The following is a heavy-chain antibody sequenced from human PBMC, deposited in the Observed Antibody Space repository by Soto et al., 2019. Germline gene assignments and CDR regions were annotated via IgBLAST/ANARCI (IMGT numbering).Heavy chain of an antibody. CDR1: GGSISSNTFY. V-gene: IGHV4-39*01. D-gene: IGHD1-1*01. CDR3: ARHGTLHSVQH. J-gene: IGHJ1*01. CDR2: IYYGGST. Sequence: QLQLQESGPGLVKPSETLSLTCSVSGGSISSNTFYWGWLRQPPGMGLEWIGSIYYGGSTSYNTSLKSRVTISVDTSKNQFSLKLGSVTAADTAVYYCARHGTLHSVQHWGQGTLVTVSS.